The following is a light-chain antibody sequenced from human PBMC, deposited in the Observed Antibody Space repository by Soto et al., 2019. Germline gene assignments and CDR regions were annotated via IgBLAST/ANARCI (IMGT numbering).Light chain of an antibody. CDR1: NSNIGSNS. V-gene: IGLV1-44*01. Sequence: QSVLTQPPSASVTPGQTVTISCSGSNSNIGSNSVNWYQQLPGADPKLLIYSYNQRPSGVPDRFSGSKSGTSASLAISGLQSEDEADYYCAAWDDSLNGVVFGGGTKVTVL. CDR3: AAWDDSLNGVV. CDR2: SYN. J-gene: IGLJ2*01.